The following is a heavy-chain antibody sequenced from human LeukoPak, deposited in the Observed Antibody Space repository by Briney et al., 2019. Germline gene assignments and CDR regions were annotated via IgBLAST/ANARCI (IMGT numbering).Heavy chain of an antibody. Sequence: GGSLRLSCTASGFTFSSYAMYWVRQAPGKGLEWVSRINSDGSSTSYADSVKGRFTISRDNAKNTLYLQMNSLRAEDTAVYYCARDLSGYDDFDYWGQGTLVTVSS. CDR2: INSDGSST. CDR3: ARDLSGYDDFDY. V-gene: IGHV3-74*01. CDR1: GFTFSSYA. D-gene: IGHD5-12*01. J-gene: IGHJ4*02.